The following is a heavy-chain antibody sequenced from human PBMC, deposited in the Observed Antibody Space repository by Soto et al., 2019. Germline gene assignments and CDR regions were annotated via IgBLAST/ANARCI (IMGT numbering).Heavy chain of an antibody. CDR2: IIPIFGTA. V-gene: IGHV1-69*01. CDR3: ARGFTRGSGSTFYYYYGMDV. D-gene: IGHD3-10*01. Sequence: QLQLVQSGAEVKKPGSSVKVSCQASGGTFSSYAISWVRQAPGQGLEWLVGIIPIFGTANYAQKFQGRVKITADESTSTAYMEMGSLRSEDTAVYYCARGFTRGSGSTFYYYYGMDVWGQGATVTVSS. CDR1: GGTFSSYA. J-gene: IGHJ6*02.